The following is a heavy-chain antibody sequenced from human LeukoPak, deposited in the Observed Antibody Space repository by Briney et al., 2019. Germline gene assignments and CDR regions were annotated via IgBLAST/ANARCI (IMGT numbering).Heavy chain of an antibody. D-gene: IGHD1-14*01. V-gene: IGHV4-39*01. CDR1: GGSITSTLYY. J-gene: IGHJ1*01. Sequence: NPSETLSLTCTVSGGSITSTLYYWGWFRQSSGKGLEWIGSIYYSGSTYYNPSLKSRVTISVDTSKNQFSLRLTSVTAADTAVYFCAGQPEKTRGFYWGQGTLVTVSS. CDR3: AGQPEKTRGFY. CDR2: IYYSGST.